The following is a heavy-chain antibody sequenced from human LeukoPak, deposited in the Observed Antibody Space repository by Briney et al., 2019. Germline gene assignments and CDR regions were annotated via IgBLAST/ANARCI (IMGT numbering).Heavy chain of an antibody. CDR1: GGSFSGYY. J-gene: IGHJ4*02. CDR3: ARGYYGSGSYCLDY. Sequence: PSETLSLTCAVYGGSFSGYYWSWIRQPPGKGLEWIGEINHSGSTNYNPSLKSRVTISVDTSKNQFSLKLSSVTAADTAVYYCARGYYGSGSYCLDYWGQGTLVTVSS. D-gene: IGHD3-10*01. CDR2: INHSGST. V-gene: IGHV4-34*01.